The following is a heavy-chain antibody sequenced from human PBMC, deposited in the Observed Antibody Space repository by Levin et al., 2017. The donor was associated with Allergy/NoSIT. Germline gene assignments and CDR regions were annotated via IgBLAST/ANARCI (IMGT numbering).Heavy chain of an antibody. CDR2: IRPTSEII. Sequence: GGSLRLSCAASGFSFSKSGMNWVRQAPGQGLEWVSYIRPTSEIIHYADSVKGRFTISRDNAKNSLYLQMNSLRAEDTAISYCVRDLTTIRGGMDVWGQETTVTVSS. CDR1: GFSFSKSG. J-gene: IGHJ6*02. CDR3: VRDLTTIRGGMDV. D-gene: IGHD1-1*01. V-gene: IGHV3-48*04.